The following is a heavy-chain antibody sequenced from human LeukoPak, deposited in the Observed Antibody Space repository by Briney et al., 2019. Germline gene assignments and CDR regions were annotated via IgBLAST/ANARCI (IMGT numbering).Heavy chain of an antibody. V-gene: IGHV4-59*08. D-gene: IGHD5-12*01. CDR3: ARMGGYSGYATH. J-gene: IGHJ4*02. CDR2: IHYSGTT. CDR1: GVSISTYY. Sequence: EPSETLSLTCTVSGVSISTYYWSWIRQPPGKGLEWVGYIHYSGTTNYNPSLNNRVTISLDTSKNQFSLHLSSVTAADTAVYYCARMGGYSGYATHWGQGTLVTVSS.